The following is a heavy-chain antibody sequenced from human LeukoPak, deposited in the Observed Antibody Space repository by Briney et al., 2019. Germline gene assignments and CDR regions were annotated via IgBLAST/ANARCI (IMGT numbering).Heavy chain of an antibody. CDR1: GVSISSYY. Sequence: PSETLSLTCTVSGVSISSYYWSWIRQPPGKGLEWIGYISNSGSTNYNPSLKSRVTISVDTSKNQFSLRLSSVTAADTAVYYCARDPRAVAGLNWFDPWGQGTLVTVSS. D-gene: IGHD6-19*01. CDR2: ISNSGST. J-gene: IGHJ5*02. V-gene: IGHV4-59*01. CDR3: ARDPRAVAGLNWFDP.